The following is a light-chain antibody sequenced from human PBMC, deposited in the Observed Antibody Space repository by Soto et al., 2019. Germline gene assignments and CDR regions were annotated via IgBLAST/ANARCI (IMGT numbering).Light chain of an antibody. CDR3: QQYDNLLLT. V-gene: IGKV1-33*01. J-gene: IGKJ4*01. CDR2: DAS. Sequence: DLQMTQSPSSLSASVGDRVIITCQASQDIRHYLNWYQQKPGKAPKLLIYDASNLETGVPSRFSGRGSGTDFTFTISSLQPEDTATYYCQQYDNLLLTFGGGTKVEIK. CDR1: QDIRHY.